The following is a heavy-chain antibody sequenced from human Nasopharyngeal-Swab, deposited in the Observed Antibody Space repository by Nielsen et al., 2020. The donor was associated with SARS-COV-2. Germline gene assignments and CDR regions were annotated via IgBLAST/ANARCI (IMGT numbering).Heavy chain of an antibody. CDR1: VYSISSGYY. J-gene: IGHJ4*02. CDR2: IYHSGST. CDR3: ARQVVVETHNFDY. Sequence: TPSLTPAVSVYSISSGYYWGWFRQPPGKGLEWIGSIYHSGSTYYNPSLKSRVTISVDTSKNQFSLKLSSVTAADTAVYYCARQVVVETHNFDYWGQGTLVTVSS. D-gene: IGHD2-21*01. V-gene: IGHV4-38-2*01.